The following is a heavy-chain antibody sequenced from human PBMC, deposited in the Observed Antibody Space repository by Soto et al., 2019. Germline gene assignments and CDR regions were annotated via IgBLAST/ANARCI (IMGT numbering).Heavy chain of an antibody. CDR2: IYSGGRA. D-gene: IGHD5-12*01. CDR3: ARGMDIVIRGGSNGMDV. J-gene: IGHJ6*02. CDR1: GFTVSSNY. Sequence: GGSLRLSCAASGFTVSSNYMNWVRQAPGRGLEWVSIIYSGGRAYYADSVKGRFTISRDNSKNTLYLQMNRLRAEDTAVYYCARGMDIVIRGGSNGMDVWGQGTTVTVSS. V-gene: IGHV3-53*01.